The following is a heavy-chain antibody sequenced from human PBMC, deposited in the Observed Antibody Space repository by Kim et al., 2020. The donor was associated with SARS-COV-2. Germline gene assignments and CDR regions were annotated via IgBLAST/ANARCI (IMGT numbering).Heavy chain of an antibody. D-gene: IGHD1-20*01. CDR3: ARNLITGNMEVGAFDF. CDR1: GFTFSNHW. J-gene: IGHJ3*01. Sequence: GGSLRLSCAASGFTFSNHWMYWVRQGPGKGLVWVSRIRTDGTSTAYADSVKGRFTISRDNAKNTLYLQMNSLRVDDTAVYYCARNLITGNMEVGAFDFWGQGTVVTVSS. CDR2: IRTDGTST. V-gene: IGHV3-74*01.